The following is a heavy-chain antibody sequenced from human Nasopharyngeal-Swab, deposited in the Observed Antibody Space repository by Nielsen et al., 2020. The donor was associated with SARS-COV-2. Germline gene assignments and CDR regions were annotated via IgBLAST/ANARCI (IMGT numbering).Heavy chain of an antibody. CDR2: IIPAFGTP. V-gene: IGHV1-69*13. CDR1: GDTFSRFG. D-gene: IGHD1/OR15-1a*01. J-gene: IGHJ6*02. CDR3: ARGKGTSCYYYYGMDV. Sequence: SVKVSCKASGDTFSRFGISWVRQAPGQGLEWMGGIIPAFGTPTYAQDSAQDLQGRVTISADESTSTAYMELSSLRSEDTAVYYCARGKGTSCYYYYGMDVWGQGTTVTVSS.